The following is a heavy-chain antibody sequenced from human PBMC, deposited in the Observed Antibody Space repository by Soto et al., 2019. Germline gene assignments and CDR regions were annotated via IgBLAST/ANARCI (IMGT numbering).Heavy chain of an antibody. CDR3: AREVRGSSSWYPYSPSDTGFDP. Sequence: GGSLRLSCAASGLTFSSYGMHWVRQAPGKGLEWVAVIWYDGSNKYYADSVKGRFTISRDNSKNTLYLQMNSLRAEDTAVYYCAREVRGSSSWYPYSPSDTGFDPWGQGTLVTVSS. CDR2: IWYDGSNK. CDR1: GLTFSSYG. V-gene: IGHV3-33*01. D-gene: IGHD6-13*01. J-gene: IGHJ5*02.